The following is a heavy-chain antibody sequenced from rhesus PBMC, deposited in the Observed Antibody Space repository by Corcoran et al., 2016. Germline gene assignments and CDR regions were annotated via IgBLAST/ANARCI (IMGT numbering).Heavy chain of an antibody. D-gene: IGHD6-13*01. CDR3: ARDQEVGVGIAAGPGFDY. CDR2: IYGIRTST. J-gene: IGHJ4*01. Sequence: QVQLQESGPGVVKPSETLSLTCAVSGGSISDSYRWSWIRQPPGKGLEGIGYIYGIRTSTNNNPSLRSRVTISKDTSKNQFSLKLSSVAAADAAVYYCARDQEVGVGIAAGPGFDYWGQGVLVTVSS. V-gene: IGHV4S10*01. CDR1: GGSISDSYR.